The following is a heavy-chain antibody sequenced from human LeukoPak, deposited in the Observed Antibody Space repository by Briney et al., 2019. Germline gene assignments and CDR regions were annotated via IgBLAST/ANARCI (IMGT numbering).Heavy chain of an antibody. V-gene: IGHV4-59*01. D-gene: IGHD2-2*01. J-gene: IGHJ3*02. CDR1: GGSISRDY. CDR3: ARHRHLSCRRDIDAFEI. Sequence: SETLSLTCTVSGGSISRDYWNWVRQPPGKGLEWIGNVHFSGSTNYNPSLKSRVLISLDTSKNQFSLKLSSVTAADTAVYYCARHRHLSCRRDIDAFEIWGQGTLVTVSS. CDR2: VHFSGST.